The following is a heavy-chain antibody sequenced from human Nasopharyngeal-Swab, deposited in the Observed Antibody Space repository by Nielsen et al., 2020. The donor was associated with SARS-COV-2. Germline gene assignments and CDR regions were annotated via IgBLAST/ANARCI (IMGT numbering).Heavy chain of an antibody. V-gene: IGHV3-9*01. J-gene: IGHJ6*02. D-gene: IGHD6-19*01. CDR2: ISWNSGSI. Sequence: VRQAPGKGLEWVSGISWNSGSIGYADSVKGRFTISRDNAKNSLYLQMNSLRAEDTAVYYCAKDKSSGWYSSYYGMDVWGQGTTVTVSS. CDR3: AKDKSSGWYSSYYGMDV.